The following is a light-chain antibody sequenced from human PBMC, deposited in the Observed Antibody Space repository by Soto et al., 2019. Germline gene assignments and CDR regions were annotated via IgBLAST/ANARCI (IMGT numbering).Light chain of an antibody. CDR3: QQYNNWPPWT. Sequence: EIVMTQSPATLSVSPGERATLSCRASQSVSSDLAWYQQKPGQAPRLLIYGASTRATGIPARFSGSGSGTEFTLTISSLQSEDLAVYYGQQYNNWPPWTFGQGTKVEMK. CDR1: QSVSSD. CDR2: GAS. J-gene: IGKJ1*01. V-gene: IGKV3-15*01.